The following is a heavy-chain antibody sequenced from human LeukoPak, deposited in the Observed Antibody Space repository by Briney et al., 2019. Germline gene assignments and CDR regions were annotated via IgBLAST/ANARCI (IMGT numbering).Heavy chain of an antibody. J-gene: IGHJ3*02. CDR3: ARVGRQWLVLGAFDI. V-gene: IGHV1-46*01. CDR2: INPSGGST. D-gene: IGHD6-19*01. Sequence: ASVKVSCKASGYTFTSYGISWVRQAPGQGLEWMGIINPSGGSTSYAQKFQGRVTMTRDTSKNQFSLKLSSVTAADTAVYYCARVGRQWLVLGAFDIWGQGTMVTVSS. CDR1: GYTFTSYG.